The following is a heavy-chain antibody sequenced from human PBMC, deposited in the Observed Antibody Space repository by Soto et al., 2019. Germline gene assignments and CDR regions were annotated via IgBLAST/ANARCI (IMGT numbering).Heavy chain of an antibody. CDR2: ISAYNGNT. CDR1: GYTFTSYG. V-gene: IGHV1-18*01. J-gene: IGHJ3*02. Sequence: ASVKVSCKASGYTFTSYGISWVRQAPGQGLEWMGWISAYNGNTNYAQKLQGRVTMTTDTSTSTAYMELRSLRSDDTAVYYCARDGLGYYDILTDAFDIWGQGTMVTVSS. CDR3: ARDGLGYYDILTDAFDI. D-gene: IGHD3-9*01.